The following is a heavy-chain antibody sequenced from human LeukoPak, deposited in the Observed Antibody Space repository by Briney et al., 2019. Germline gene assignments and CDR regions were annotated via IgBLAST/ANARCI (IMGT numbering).Heavy chain of an antibody. V-gene: IGHV3-23*01. J-gene: IGHJ3*02. CDR3: AKDPSSGWYGDAFDI. Sequence: GGSLRLSCAASGFTFSSYAMSWVRQAPGKGLEWVSAISGSGGSTYYADSVKGRFTISRDNSKNTLYLQMNSLRAEDTAVYYYAKDPSSGWYGDAFDIWGQGTMVTVSS. CDR2: ISGSGGST. D-gene: IGHD6-19*01. CDR1: GFTFSSYA.